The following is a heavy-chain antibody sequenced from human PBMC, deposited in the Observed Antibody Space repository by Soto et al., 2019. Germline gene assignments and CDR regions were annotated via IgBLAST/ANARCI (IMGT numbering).Heavy chain of an antibody. CDR2: ISYDGSNK. D-gene: IGHD3-22*01. J-gene: IGHJ4*02. CDR3: ARDVGYYYDSSGYYRFDY. V-gene: IGHV3-30-3*01. CDR1: GFTFSNYA. Sequence: GGSLRLSCAPSGFTFSNYAMHWVRQAPGKGLEWVAVISYDGSNKYYADSVKGRFTISRDNAKNSLYLQMNSLRDEDTAVYYCARDVGYYYDSSGYYRFDYWGQGTLVTVSS.